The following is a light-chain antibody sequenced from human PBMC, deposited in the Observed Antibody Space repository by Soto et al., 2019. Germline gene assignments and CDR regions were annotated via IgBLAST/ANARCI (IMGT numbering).Light chain of an antibody. CDR1: QGISNS. J-gene: IGKJ1*01. Sequence: DIQLTQSPSFLSASVGDRVTITCRASQGISNSFAWYQQKPGKAPKLLIYATSTLQSGVPSRFSGSGSGTEFTLTSSSLQPEDFATYYCQQLNSYSATFGQGTKVEIK. CDR3: QQLNSYSAT. CDR2: ATS. V-gene: IGKV1-9*01.